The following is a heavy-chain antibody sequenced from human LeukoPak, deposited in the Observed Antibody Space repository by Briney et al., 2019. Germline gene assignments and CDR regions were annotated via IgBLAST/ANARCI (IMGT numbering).Heavy chain of an antibody. Sequence: GGSLRLSCAASGFTFSNCAMNWVRQAPGKGLEWVSGISGRGESTYYADSVKGRFSISRDNSKSTLFLQVSSLRDEDTAVYYCTKSFLTAAGVASFWGQGTLVTVSS. D-gene: IGHD6-13*01. J-gene: IGHJ4*02. CDR3: TKSFLTAAGVASF. CDR2: ISGRGEST. CDR1: GFTFSNCA. V-gene: IGHV3-23*01.